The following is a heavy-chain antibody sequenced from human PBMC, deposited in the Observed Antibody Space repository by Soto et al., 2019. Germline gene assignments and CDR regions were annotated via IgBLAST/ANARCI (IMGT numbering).Heavy chain of an antibody. CDR3: ARHGSMIVVVITLSGIDY. Sequence: GSVKVSCKASGYTFTSYGISWVRQAPGQGLEWMGWISAYNGNTNYAQKLQGRVTMTTDTSTSTAYMELRSLRSDDTAVYYCARHGSMIVVVITLSGIDYWGQGTLVTVSS. D-gene: IGHD3-22*01. J-gene: IGHJ4*02. CDR1: GYTFTSYG. CDR2: ISAYNGNT. V-gene: IGHV1-18*01.